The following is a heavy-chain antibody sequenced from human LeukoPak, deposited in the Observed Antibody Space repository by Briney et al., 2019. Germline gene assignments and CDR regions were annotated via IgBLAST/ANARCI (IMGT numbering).Heavy chain of an antibody. CDR2: INHSGST. Sequence: SETLSLTCAVYGGSFSGYYWSWIRQPPGKGLEWIGEINHSGSTNYNPSLKSRVTISVDTSKNQFSLKLSSVTAAESAVYFCTSAFSPVRQFDPRVERTLVSVSS. D-gene: IGHD1-14*01. CDR3: TSAFSPVRQFDP. CDR1: GGSFSGYY. V-gene: IGHV4-34*01. J-gene: IGHJ5*02.